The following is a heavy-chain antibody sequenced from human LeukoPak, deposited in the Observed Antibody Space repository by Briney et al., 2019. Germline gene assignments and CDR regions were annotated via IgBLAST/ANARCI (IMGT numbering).Heavy chain of an antibody. V-gene: IGHV4-4*07. Sequence: SETLSLTCTVSGGSISSYYWSWIRQPAGKGLEWIGRIYTSGSTNYNPSLKSRVTMSVDTSKNQFSLKLSSVTAADTAVYYCARGCRSYGSPVIYFDYWGQGTLVNVSS. D-gene: IGHD5-18*01. CDR3: ARGCRSYGSPVIYFDY. CDR2: IYTSGST. CDR1: GGSISSYY. J-gene: IGHJ4*02.